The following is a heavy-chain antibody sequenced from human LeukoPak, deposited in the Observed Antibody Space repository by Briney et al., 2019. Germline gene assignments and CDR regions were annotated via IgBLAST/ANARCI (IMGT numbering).Heavy chain of an antibody. CDR1: EFTFRSDG. J-gene: IGHJ4*02. CDR2: ISNDGSRK. D-gene: IGHD6-13*01. V-gene: IGHV3-30*18. Sequence: GRFLRLSCSASEFTFRSDGMHWVRQAPGKGLEWVAFISNDGSRKYYEDSVKGRFTISRDNSKNTVYLQMNNLRGEDTAVYYCAKDRSTTWSFDYWGQGTLVTVSS. CDR3: AKDRSTTWSFDY.